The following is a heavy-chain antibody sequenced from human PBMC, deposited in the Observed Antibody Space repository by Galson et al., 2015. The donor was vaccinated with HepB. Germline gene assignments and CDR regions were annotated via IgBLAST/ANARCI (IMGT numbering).Heavy chain of an antibody. D-gene: IGHD3-10*01. V-gene: IGHV3-66*01. J-gene: IGHJ4*02. CDR1: GFTVSSNY. CDR2: IYSGGST. Sequence: SLRLSCAASGFTVSSNYMSWVRQAPGKGLEWVSVIYSGGSTYYADSVKGRFTISRDNSKNTLYLRMNSLRAEDTAVYYCARAGVLLWFGELQQYYFDYWGQGTLVTVSS. CDR3: ARAGVLLWFGELQQYYFDY.